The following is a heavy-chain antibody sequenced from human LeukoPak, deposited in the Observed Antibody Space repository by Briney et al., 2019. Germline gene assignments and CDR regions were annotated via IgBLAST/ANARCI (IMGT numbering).Heavy chain of an antibody. D-gene: IGHD3-22*01. J-gene: IGHJ3*02. CDR1: GGSFTDYY. Sequence: SETLSLTCAVYGGSFTDYYWSWIRQPPGKGLEWIGEINHRGNTDFNPSLKSRVTISIDTSKNQFSLKLRSVTAADTAAYYCARHSRGPFQYDSSAYSRRAHAFDIWGQGTLVIVSS. CDR2: INHRGNT. V-gene: IGHV4-34*01. CDR3: ARHSRGPFQYDSSAYSRRAHAFDI.